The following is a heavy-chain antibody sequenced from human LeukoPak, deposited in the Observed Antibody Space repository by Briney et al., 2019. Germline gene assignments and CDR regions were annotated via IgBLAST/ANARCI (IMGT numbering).Heavy chain of an antibody. CDR1: GYTLTELS. V-gene: IGHV1-24*01. J-gene: IGHJ6*03. CDR3: AMGGIVVAPAAQRDYYMDV. CDR2: FDPEDGET. D-gene: IGHD2-2*01. Sequence: ASVKVSCKVSGYTLTELSMHWVRQAPGKGLEWMGGFDPEDGETIYAQKFQGRVTMTEDTSTDTAYMELSSLRSEDMAVYYCAMGGIVVAPAAQRDYYMDVWGKGTTVTVSS.